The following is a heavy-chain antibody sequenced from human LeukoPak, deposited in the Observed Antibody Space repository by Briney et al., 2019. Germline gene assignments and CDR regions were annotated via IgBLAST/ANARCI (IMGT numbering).Heavy chain of an antibody. CDR2: ISSSSSYI. CDR3: ARVSRQRQDIVVVVAATPQSYFDY. Sequence: PGGSLRLSCAASGFTFSSYSMNWVRQAPGKGLEWVSSISSSSSYIYYADSVKGRFTISRDNAKNSLYLQMNSLRAEDTAVYYCARVSRQRQDIVVVVAATPQSYFDYWGQGTLVTVSS. J-gene: IGHJ4*02. CDR1: GFTFSSYS. D-gene: IGHD2-15*01. V-gene: IGHV3-21*01.